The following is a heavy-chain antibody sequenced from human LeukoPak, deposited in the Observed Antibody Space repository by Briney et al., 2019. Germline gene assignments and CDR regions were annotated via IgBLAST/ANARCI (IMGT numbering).Heavy chain of an antibody. CDR3: ARAGRYSYGPNWFDP. J-gene: IGHJ5*02. CDR1: GGSFSGYY. CDR2: INHSGST. D-gene: IGHD5-18*01. Sequence: SETLSLTCAVYGGSFSGYYWSWIRQPPGKGLEWIGEINHSGSTNYNPSLKSRVTISVDTSKNQFSLKLSSVTAADTAVYYCARAGRYSYGPNWFDPWGQGTLVTVSS. V-gene: IGHV4-34*01.